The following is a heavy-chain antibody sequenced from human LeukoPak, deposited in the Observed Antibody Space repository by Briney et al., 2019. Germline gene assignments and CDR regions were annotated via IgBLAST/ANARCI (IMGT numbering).Heavy chain of an antibody. D-gene: IGHD2/OR15-2a*01. CDR3: ARTEYYNSRPPWFDP. CDR1: GYSFSTYW. J-gene: IGHJ5*02. Sequence: GESLKISCKGSGYSFSTYWIGWVRQMPGKGLEWMGVIYPHDSDTRYSPSFEGQVTISADKSISTAFLQWSSLKASDTAMYFCARTEYYNSRPPWFDPWGQGTLVTVSS. CDR2: IYPHDSDT. V-gene: IGHV5-51*01.